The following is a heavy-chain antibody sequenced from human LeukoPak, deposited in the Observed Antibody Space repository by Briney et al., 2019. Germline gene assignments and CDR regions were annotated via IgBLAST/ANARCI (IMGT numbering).Heavy chain of an antibody. J-gene: IGHJ4*02. D-gene: IGHD1-26*01. V-gene: IGHV4-39*01. Sequence: SETLSLTCTVSGGSISGSTFYWGWIRQPPGMGLEWIGSIYYNGTTYYTPTLKSRVTISVDTSNNRYSLNLSSVTGADAAVYYCARRATSTWPSECWGQGTLVTVSS. CDR1: GGSISGSTFY. CDR2: IYYNGTT. CDR3: ARRATSTWPSEC.